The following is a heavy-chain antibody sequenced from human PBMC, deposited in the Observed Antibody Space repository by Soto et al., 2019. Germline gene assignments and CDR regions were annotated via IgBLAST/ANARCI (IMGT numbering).Heavy chain of an antibody. V-gene: IGHV3-48*03. CDR1: GFTFSSYE. Sequence: EVQLVESGGGLVQPGGSLRLSCAASGFTFSSYEMNWVRQAPGKGLEWVSYISSSGSTIYYADPVKGRFTISRDNAKNSLSLQMNSLRAEDTAVYYCAKLWSGYYQGSYFDYWGQGTLVTVSS. CDR2: ISSSGSTI. D-gene: IGHD3-3*01. J-gene: IGHJ4*02. CDR3: AKLWSGYYQGSYFDY.